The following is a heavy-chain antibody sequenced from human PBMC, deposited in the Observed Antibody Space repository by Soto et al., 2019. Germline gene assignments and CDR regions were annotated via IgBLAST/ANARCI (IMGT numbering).Heavy chain of an antibody. J-gene: IGHJ3*02. CDR2: ISSNGGST. V-gene: IGHV3-64D*09. CDR3: VKEEAVAGTTRCAFDI. Sequence: GGSLRLSCSASGFTFSSYAMHWVRQAPGKGLEYVSAISSNGGSTYYADSVKGRFTISRDNSKNTLYLQMSSLRAEDTAVYYCVKEEAVAGTTRCAFDIWGQGTMVTVSS. D-gene: IGHD6-19*01. CDR1: GFTFSSYA.